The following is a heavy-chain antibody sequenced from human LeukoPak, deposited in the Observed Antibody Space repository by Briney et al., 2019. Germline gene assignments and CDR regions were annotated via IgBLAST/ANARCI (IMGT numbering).Heavy chain of an antibody. Sequence: QPGGPLRLSCAASGFTFSSYWMHWVRQAPGKGLVWVSRIKSDGSTNYADSVKGRFTISRDNAKNTLSLQMNSLRAEDTGVYYCARAPSEIGGYYPQYFRHWGQGTLVTVSS. CDR3: ARAPSEIGGYYPQYFRH. CDR1: GFTFSSYW. V-gene: IGHV3-74*01. D-gene: IGHD3-22*01. J-gene: IGHJ1*01. CDR2: IKSDGST.